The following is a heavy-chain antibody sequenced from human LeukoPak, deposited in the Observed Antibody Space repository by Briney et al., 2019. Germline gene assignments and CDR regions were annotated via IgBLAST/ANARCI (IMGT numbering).Heavy chain of an antibody. J-gene: IGHJ1*01. Sequence: GGSLRLSCAASGFTFSSYAMHWVRQAPGKGLEWVAVISYDGSNKYYADSVKGRFTISRDNSKNTLYLQMNSLRVEDTAVYYCARGPTADYDFWSGFQHWGQGTLVTVSS. CDR2: ISYDGSNK. D-gene: IGHD3-3*01. CDR3: ARGPTADYDFWSGFQH. CDR1: GFTFSSYA. V-gene: IGHV3-30*01.